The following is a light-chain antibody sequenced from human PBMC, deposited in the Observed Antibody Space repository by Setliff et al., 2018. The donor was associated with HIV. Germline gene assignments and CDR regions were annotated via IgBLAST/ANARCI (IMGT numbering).Light chain of an antibody. Sequence: QFALTQPASVSGSPGQSITISCTGTNSDVGAYNYVSWYQQHPGKAPKLVIYEVSNRPSGVSNRFSGSKSGNTASLTISGLQAEDEADYYCSAYSTLFIYIFGTGTKVTVL. J-gene: IGLJ1*01. CDR1: NSDVGAYNY. CDR2: EVS. V-gene: IGLV2-14*01. CDR3: SAYSTLFIYI.